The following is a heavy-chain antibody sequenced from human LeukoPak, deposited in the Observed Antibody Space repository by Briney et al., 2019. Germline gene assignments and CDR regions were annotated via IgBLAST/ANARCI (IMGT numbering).Heavy chain of an antibody. V-gene: IGHV3-30*02. D-gene: IGHD5-12*01. CDR2: IRYDGSNK. CDR1: GFTFSSYG. J-gene: IGHJ4*02. Sequence: GGSLRLSCAASGFTFSSYGMHWVRQAPGKGLEWVAFIRYDGSNKYYADSVKGLFTISRDNSKNTLYLQMNSLRAEDTAVYYCARYSGYDDEGEYFDYWGQGTLVTVSS. CDR3: ARYSGYDDEGEYFDY.